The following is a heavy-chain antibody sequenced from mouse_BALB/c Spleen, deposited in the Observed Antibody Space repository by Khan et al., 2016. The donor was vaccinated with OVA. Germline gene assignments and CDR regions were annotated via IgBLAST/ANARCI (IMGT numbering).Heavy chain of an antibody. CDR1: GYTFTEYT. Sequence: VQLKQSGPELVKPGSSVKISCKTSGYTFTEYTIHWVKQSHGKSLEWVGRINPNNGGTSYNQKFKGKATLTVDKSSSTAYMELRSLTSEVSAVYYCARRDYYAYYWFFDVWGAGTTGTVSS. CDR2: INPNNGGT. V-gene: IGHV1-22*01. J-gene: IGHJ1*01. D-gene: IGHD1-2*01. CDR3: ARRDYYAYYWFFDV.